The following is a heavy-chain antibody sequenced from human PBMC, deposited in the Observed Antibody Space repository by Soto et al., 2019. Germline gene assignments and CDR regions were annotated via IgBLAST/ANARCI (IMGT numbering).Heavy chain of an antibody. V-gene: IGHV4-4*07. Sequence: SETLSLTCTVSGDSIGNSHWSWIRQPPGKGLEWIGLTFSRGSATYSPSLESRVSMSIDRSKNQFFLTVNSVTAADTAIYYCARDRDILVVAPDKRRHFQYYGLDVWGQGATVTVSS. J-gene: IGHJ6*02. CDR3: ARDRDILVVAPDKRRHFQYYGLDV. CDR1: GDSIGNSH. D-gene: IGHD2-2*01. CDR2: TFSRGSA.